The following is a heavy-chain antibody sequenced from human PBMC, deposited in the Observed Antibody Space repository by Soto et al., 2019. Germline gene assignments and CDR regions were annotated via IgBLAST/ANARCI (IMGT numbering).Heavy chain of an antibody. CDR2: ISGYNGNT. J-gene: IGHJ4*01. V-gene: IGHV1-18*01. CDR1: GYNFSNYD. D-gene: IGHD3-3*01. Sequence: QVQLVQSAAEVRKPGAAVKVSCKTSGYNFSNYDISWVRQAPGQGPEWMGWISGYNGNTNFAQKFQGRVTMATDTSTSTAYMELRNLRFDDTAVYYCARRSIFGVVSFGDYWGQGTLVIVSS. CDR3: ARRSIFGVVSFGDY.